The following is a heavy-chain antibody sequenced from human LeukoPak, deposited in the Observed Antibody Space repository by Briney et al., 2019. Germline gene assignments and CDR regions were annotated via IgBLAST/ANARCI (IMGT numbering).Heavy chain of an antibody. CDR1: GGSFSGYY. V-gene: IGHV4-34*01. J-gene: IGHJ4*02. Sequence: SETLSLTCAVYGGSFSGYYWSWIRQPPGKGLEWIGEINHSGSTNYNPSLKSRVTISVDTSKNQFSLKLSSVTAADTAVYYCARLIAAYYYDSSGYFDYWGQGTLVTVSS. CDR3: ARLIAAYYYDSSGYFDY. D-gene: IGHD3-22*01. CDR2: INHSGST.